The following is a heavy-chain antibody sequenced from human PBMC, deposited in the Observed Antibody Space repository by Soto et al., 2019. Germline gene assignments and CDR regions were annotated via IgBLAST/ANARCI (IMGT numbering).Heavy chain of an antibody. V-gene: IGHV1-3*01. CDR1: GYTFTSYA. J-gene: IGHJ4*02. Sequence: ASVKVSCKASGYTFTSYAMHCARQAPGQRLEWMGWINAGNGNTKYSQKFQGRVTITRDTSASTAYMELSSLRSEDTAVYYCARVAVAGPYFDYWGQGTLVTVSS. D-gene: IGHD6-19*01. CDR3: ARVAVAGPYFDY. CDR2: INAGNGNT.